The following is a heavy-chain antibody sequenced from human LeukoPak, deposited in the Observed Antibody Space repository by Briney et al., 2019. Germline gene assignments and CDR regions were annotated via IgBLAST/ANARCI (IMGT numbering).Heavy chain of an antibody. V-gene: IGHV1-2*02. Sequence: GASVTVSCKASGYTFTGYYMHWVRQAPGQGLEWMGWINPNSGGTNNAQKFQGRVTMTRDTSISTAYLELSRLRADDTAVYYCARVPGYRGSYFYPFDYWGQGTLVTVSS. D-gene: IGHD1-26*01. J-gene: IGHJ4*02. CDR1: GYTFTGYY. CDR3: ARVPGYRGSYFYPFDY. CDR2: INPNSGGT.